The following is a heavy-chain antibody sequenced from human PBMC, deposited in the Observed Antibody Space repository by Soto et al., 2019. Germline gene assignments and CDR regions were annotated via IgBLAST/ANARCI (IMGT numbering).Heavy chain of an antibody. J-gene: IGHJ6*02. CDR2: IHHSGIT. CDR3: ARATAVADAIFYGLDV. Sequence: QVQLQESGPGLVKPSGTLSLSCAVSGDSISRRNWWSWVRQSPGQGLEWIVEIHHSGITNYNLCLTIRVNIAIDKAKIHVSRILTSVTAADTAVYYCARATAVADAIFYGLDVWGQWTAVTVSS. V-gene: IGHV4-4*02. D-gene: IGHD2-21*02. CDR1: GDSISRRNW.